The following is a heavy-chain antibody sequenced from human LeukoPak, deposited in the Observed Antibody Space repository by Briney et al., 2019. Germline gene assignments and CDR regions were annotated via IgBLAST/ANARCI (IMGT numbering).Heavy chain of an antibody. CDR3: ARPAYTAAYDL. D-gene: IGHD3-16*01. V-gene: IGHV3-7*01. CDR2: MKGDGSEI. J-gene: IGHJ3*01. CDR1: GFTLSSYW. Sequence: GGSLRLSCAASGFTLSSYWMSWVRQAPGKGLEWVANMKGDGSEIHYVDSVKGRFTISRDNAKNSLYLQMNSLRPEDTAVYYCARPAYTAAYDLWGQGTMVTVSS.